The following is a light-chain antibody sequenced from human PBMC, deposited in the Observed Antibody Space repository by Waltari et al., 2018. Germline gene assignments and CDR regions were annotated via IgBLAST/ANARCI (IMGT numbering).Light chain of an antibody. V-gene: IGLV2-8*01. CDR1: SSDVGGFDY. CDR2: EVS. CDR3: SSFAGSSQML. Sequence: QSALTQPPSASGSPGQSVTISCIGTSSDVGGFDYVSWYQQHPGKVPRLMLYEVSKRPSGVPDRFSGSKSGNTASLTVSGLQVEDEADYYCSSFAGSSQMLFGGGTKLTVL. J-gene: IGLJ2*01.